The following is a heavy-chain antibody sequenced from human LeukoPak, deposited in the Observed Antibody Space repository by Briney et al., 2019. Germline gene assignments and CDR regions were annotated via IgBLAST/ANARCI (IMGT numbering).Heavy chain of an antibody. CDR3: ARGYYDILTGYYDPWWFDP. D-gene: IGHD3-9*01. CDR1: DGSISSYY. CDR2: VYYTGST. V-gene: IGHV4-59*12. Sequence: PSETLSLTCTVSDGSISSYYWSWIRQPPGKGLEWIGYVYYTGSTNYNPSLKSRVTLSVDTSKNQFSLKLSSVTAADTAVYYCARGYYDILTGYYDPWWFDPWGQGTLVTVSS. J-gene: IGHJ5*02.